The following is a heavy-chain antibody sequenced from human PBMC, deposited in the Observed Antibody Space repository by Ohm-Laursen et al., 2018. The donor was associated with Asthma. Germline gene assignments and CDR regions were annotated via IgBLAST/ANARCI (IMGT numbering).Heavy chain of an antibody. V-gene: IGHV4-39*01. Sequence: GTLSLTCTVSGGSISSSSYYWGWIRQPPGKGLEWIGSIYYSGSTYYNPSLKSRVTISVDTSKNQFSLKLSSVTAADTAVYYCARHSVCSSTSCYEGWFDPWGQGTLVTVSS. CDR3: ARHSVCSSTSCYEGWFDP. J-gene: IGHJ5*02. D-gene: IGHD2-2*01. CDR1: GGSISSSSYY. CDR2: IYYSGST.